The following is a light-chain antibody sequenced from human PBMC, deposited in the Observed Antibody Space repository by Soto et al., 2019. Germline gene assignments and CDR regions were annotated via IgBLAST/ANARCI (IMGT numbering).Light chain of an antibody. CDR2: DSS. J-gene: IGKJ1*01. Sequence: EIVVTQSPATLSFCRGGKAPPSCWASQSVSSSSLAWYQQKPGLAPRLLIYDSSSRATGISGRFSGGGSGTDFTLTISRLEPEDFAVYYCQQYGSSPRTFGQGTKVDIK. V-gene: IGKV3D-20*01. CDR3: QQYGSSPRT. CDR1: QSVSSSS.